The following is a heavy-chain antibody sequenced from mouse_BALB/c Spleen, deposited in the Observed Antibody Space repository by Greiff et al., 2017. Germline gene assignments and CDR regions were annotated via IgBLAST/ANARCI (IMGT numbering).Heavy chain of an antibody. Sequence: LQQPGSELVRPGASVKLSCKASGYTFTSYWMHWVKQRPGQGLEWIGNIYPGSGSTNYDEKFKSKATLTVDTSSSTAYMQLSSLTSEDSAVYDGARWEYDVGYAMDYWGQGTSVTVSS. CDR1: GYTFTSYW. D-gene: IGHD2-14*01. CDR2: IYPGSGST. CDR3: ARWEYDVGYAMDY. J-gene: IGHJ4*01. V-gene: IGHV1S22*01.